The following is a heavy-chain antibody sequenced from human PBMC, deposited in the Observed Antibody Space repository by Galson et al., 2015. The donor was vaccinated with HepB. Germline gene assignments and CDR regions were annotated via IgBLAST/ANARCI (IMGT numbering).Heavy chain of an antibody. Sequence: SLRLSCAASGFTFSSYSMNWVRQAPGKGLEWVSSISSSSSYIYYADSVKGRFTISRDNAKNSLYLQMNSLRAEDTAVYYCARGATYYDILTGNGTPDYWGQGTLVTVSS. D-gene: IGHD3-9*01. CDR1: GFTFSSYS. J-gene: IGHJ4*02. CDR3: ARGATYYDILTGNGTPDY. CDR2: ISSSSSYI. V-gene: IGHV3-21*01.